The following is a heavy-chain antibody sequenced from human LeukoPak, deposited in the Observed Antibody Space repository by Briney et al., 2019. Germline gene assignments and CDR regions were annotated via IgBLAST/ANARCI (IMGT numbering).Heavy chain of an antibody. Sequence: PSETLSLTCTVSGGSISGYFWAWIRRPAGKGLEWIGRIYSSGSTNYNLSLKSRVTMSVDTSKNQFSLRLSSVTAADTAVYYCARGSRRYFDWSHFDYWGQGTLVTVSS. D-gene: IGHD3-9*01. CDR1: GGSISGYF. V-gene: IGHV4-4*07. CDR3: ARGSRRYFDWSHFDY. J-gene: IGHJ4*02. CDR2: IYSSGST.